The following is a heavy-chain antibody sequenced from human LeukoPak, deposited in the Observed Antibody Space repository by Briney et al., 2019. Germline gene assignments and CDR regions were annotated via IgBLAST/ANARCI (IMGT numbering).Heavy chain of an antibody. CDR1: RFTFDDYA. Sequence: GGSLRLSCAASRFTFDDYAMHWVRQAPGKGLEWVSGISWNSGSIGYADSVKGRFTISRDTSENTVYLQMNSLGVEDTALYYCAKGKDLYGALDIWGQGTRVTVSS. CDR2: ISWNSGSI. J-gene: IGHJ3*02. V-gene: IGHV3-9*01. D-gene: IGHD3-10*01. CDR3: AKGKDLYGALDI.